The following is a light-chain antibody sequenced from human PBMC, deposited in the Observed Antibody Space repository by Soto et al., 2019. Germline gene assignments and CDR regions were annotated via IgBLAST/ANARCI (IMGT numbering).Light chain of an antibody. CDR2: GAS. CDR3: QQYNSWLWT. CDR1: QSVSSK. Sequence: EIVMTQSPATLSVSPGEGATLSCRASQSVSSKLACYQQKPGQAPSLLIYGASTRATGIPARFSGSGSGTEFTLIISSLQSEDSAVYYCQQYNSWLWTYGQGTKVEIK. J-gene: IGKJ1*01. V-gene: IGKV3-15*01.